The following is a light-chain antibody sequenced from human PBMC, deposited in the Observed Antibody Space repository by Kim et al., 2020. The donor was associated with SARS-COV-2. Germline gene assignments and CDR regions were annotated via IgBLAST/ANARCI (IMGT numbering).Light chain of an antibody. Sequence: QSITLSCTGPSRDVGNYNLVSWDQPRPGKAPKLIIFEVSKRPSGVSNRFSGSKSGDTASLTISGLQAEDESDYYCCSYAGSNTFVIFGGGTQLTVL. CDR2: EVS. CDR3: CSYAGSNTFVI. CDR1: SRDVGNYNL. V-gene: IGLV2-23*02. J-gene: IGLJ2*01.